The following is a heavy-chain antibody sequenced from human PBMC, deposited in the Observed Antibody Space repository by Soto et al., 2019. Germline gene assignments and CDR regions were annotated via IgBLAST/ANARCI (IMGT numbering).Heavy chain of an antibody. Sequence: GGSLRLSCAASGFTFSSYSMNWVRQAPGKGLEWVSSISSSSSYIYYADSVKGRFTISRDNAKNSLYLQMNSLRAEDTAVYSCARDTREGSPHDAFDIWGQGTMVTDSS. CDR1: GFTFSSYS. CDR2: ISSSSSYI. J-gene: IGHJ3*02. V-gene: IGHV3-21*01. D-gene: IGHD1-26*01. CDR3: ARDTREGSPHDAFDI.